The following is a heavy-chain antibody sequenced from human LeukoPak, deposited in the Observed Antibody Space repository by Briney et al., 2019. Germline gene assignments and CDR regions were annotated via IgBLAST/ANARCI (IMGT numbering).Heavy chain of an antibody. V-gene: IGHV3-9*01. Sequence: GGSLRLSWAASGFTFDDYAMHWVRQAPGKGLEWVSGISWNSGSIGYADSVKGRFTISRDNAKNSLYLQMNSLRAEDTALYYCAKDRGSSGYLSYWGQGTLVTVSS. J-gene: IGHJ4*02. CDR1: GFTFDDYA. CDR2: ISWNSGSI. CDR3: AKDRGSSGYLSY. D-gene: IGHD1-26*01.